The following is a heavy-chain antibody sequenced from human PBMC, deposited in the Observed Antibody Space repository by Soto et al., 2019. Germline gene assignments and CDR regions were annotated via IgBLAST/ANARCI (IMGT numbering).Heavy chain of an antibody. CDR3: ARDRENGYTHGSSGWFDP. CDR1: GGSISSNHW. V-gene: IGHV4-4*02. J-gene: IGHJ5*02. CDR2: IYHSGGT. Sequence: QVQLQESGPGLVEPSGTLSLTCTVSGGSISSNHWWSWVRQPPGKGLEWIGEIYHSGGTNHNPSLRRRVTISLDKSKNQFSLKLDSVTAADTAVYYCARDRENGYTHGSSGWFDPWGQGTLVTVSS. D-gene: IGHD5-18*01.